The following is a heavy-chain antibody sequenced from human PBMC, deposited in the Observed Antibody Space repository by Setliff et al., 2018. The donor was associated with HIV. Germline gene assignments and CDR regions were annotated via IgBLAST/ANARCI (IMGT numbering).Heavy chain of an antibody. D-gene: IGHD3-10*01. CDR1: GGSISSYY. CDR3: ARARALTRGGKAYYFDY. Sequence: PSETLSLTCTVSGGSISSYYWSWIRQPAGKGLEWIGHIYTSGSTNYNPSLKSRVTISVDTSKNLFSLKLTSVSAADTAVYYCARARALTRGGKAYYFDYWGQGTLVTVSS. CDR2: IYTSGST. J-gene: IGHJ4*02. V-gene: IGHV4-4*07.